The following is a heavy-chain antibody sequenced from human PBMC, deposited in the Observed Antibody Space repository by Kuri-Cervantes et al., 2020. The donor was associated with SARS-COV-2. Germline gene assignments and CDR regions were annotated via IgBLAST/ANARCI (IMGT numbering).Heavy chain of an antibody. CDR2: IIPIFGTA. D-gene: IGHD3-3*01. CDR3: ARVLRFLSYYYYGMDV. CDR1: GGTFSSYA. J-gene: IGHJ6*02. V-gene: IGHV1-69*01. Sequence: KISCKASGGTFSSYAISWVRQAPGQGLEWMGGIIPIFGTANYAQKFQGRVTITADESTSTAYMELSSLRSEDTAVYYCARVLRFLSYYYYGMDVWGQGTTVTVSS.